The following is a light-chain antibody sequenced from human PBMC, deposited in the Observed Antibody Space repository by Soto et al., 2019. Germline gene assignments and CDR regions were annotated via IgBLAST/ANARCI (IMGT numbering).Light chain of an antibody. CDR2: CNS. V-gene: IGLV1-40*01. J-gene: IGLJ2*01. CDR3: QSYDSSLSGSGV. CDR1: SSNIGAGYD. Sequence: QSVLTQPPSVSGAPGQRVTISCTWSSSNIGAGYDVHWYQQLPGTAPKLLIYCNSNRPSGVPDRFSGSKSGTSASLAITGLQAEDEADYYCQSYDSSLSGSGVFGGGTKLTVL.